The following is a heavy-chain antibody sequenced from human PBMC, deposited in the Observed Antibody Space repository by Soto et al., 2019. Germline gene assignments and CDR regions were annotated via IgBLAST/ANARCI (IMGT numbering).Heavy chain of an antibody. D-gene: IGHD3-3*02. V-gene: IGHV4-39*01. CDR2: IFYLGSS. Sequence: PSETLSRTCTVSCDSIISSDFYWGWVRQPPGKGLEWIGSIFYLGSSYYNPSLKSRVTMSVDTSKNQFSLRLRSVTAADTALYFCARHSLALRKNNWFDPWGQGIMVTVSS. CDR1: CDSIISSDFY. J-gene: IGHJ5*02. CDR3: ARHSLALRKNNWFDP.